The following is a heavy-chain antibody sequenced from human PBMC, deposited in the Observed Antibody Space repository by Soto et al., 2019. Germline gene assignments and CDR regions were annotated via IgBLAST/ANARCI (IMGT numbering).Heavy chain of an antibody. V-gene: IGHV1-18*01. Sequence: ASVKVSCKASGYTFTSYGISWVRQAPGQGLEWMGWISAYNGNTNYAQKLQGRVTMTTDTSTSTAYMELRSLRSDDTAVYYCATGSSSESYYYGMDVWGQGTTVTVSS. J-gene: IGHJ6*02. CDR3: ATGSSSESYYYGMDV. CDR2: ISAYNGNT. CDR1: GYTFTSYG. D-gene: IGHD6-13*01.